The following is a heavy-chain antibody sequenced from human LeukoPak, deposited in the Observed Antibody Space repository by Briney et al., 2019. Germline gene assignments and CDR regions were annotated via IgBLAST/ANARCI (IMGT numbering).Heavy chain of an antibody. J-gene: IGHJ4*02. V-gene: IGHV3-7*01. CDR3: VRXYSSSSETDFDY. Sequence: GGSLXXSCAASGFNFGSHWMSWVRQAPGKGLEWVANIDQYGDEIYYVDSVRGRFTISRDNAKSSLYLQLNAVRPEDAAVYYXVRXYSSSSETDFDYWGQGTLVTVSS. D-gene: IGHD6-6*01. CDR2: IDQYGDEI. CDR1: GFNFGSHW.